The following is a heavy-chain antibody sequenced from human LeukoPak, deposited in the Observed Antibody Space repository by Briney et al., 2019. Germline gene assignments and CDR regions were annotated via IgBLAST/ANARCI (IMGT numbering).Heavy chain of an antibody. D-gene: IGHD3-9*01. V-gene: IGHV3-49*04. J-gene: IGHJ4*02. CDR2: IRSKAYGGTT. CDR1: GFTVSSNY. CDR3: TREGLYDILTGYDSHYFDY. Sequence: PGGSLRLSCAASGFTVSSNYMSWVRQAPGKGLEWVGFIRSKAYGGTTEYAASVKGRFTISRDDSKSIAYLQMNSLKTEDTAVYYCTREGLYDILTGYDSHYFDYWGQGALVTVSS.